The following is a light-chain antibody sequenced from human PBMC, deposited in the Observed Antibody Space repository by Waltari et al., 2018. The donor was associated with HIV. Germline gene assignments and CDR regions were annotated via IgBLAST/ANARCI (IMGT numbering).Light chain of an antibody. Sequence: QSALTQPRAVSGSHGHSVTISCTGTSSDVGGYNYVSWYQQYPGKAPKLMICDVTKRPSGVPDRFSGSKSGNTASLTISGLQAEDEADYYCCSYAGSYTLVFGGGTKLTVL. CDR2: DVT. V-gene: IGLV2-11*01. CDR3: CSYAGSYTLV. J-gene: IGLJ2*01. CDR1: SSDVGGYNY.